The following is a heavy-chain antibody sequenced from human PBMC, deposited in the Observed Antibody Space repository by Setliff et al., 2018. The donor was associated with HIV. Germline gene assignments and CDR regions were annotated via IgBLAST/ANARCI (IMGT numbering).Heavy chain of an antibody. V-gene: IGHV4-4*07. J-gene: IGHJ6*02. CDR2: IYISGST. Sequence: PSETLSLTCTVSGGSISGHYWNWIRQPAGGGLEWIGRIYISGSTTYNPSLKSRLTISIDTSKNRFSLKLKSVTAADTAVYYCAREPATYNGYNWDYYGTDLWGQGTTVTV. CDR1: GGSISGHY. CDR3: AREPATYNGYNWDYYGTDL. D-gene: IGHD5-12*01.